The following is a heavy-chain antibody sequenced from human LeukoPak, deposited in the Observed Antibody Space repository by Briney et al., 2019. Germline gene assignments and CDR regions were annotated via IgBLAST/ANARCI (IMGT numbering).Heavy chain of an antibody. D-gene: IGHD3-10*01. Sequence: PSETLSLTCAVYGGSFSGYYWSWIRQPPGKGLEWIGEINHSGSTNYNPSLESRVTISVDTSKNQFSLKLSSVTAADTAVYYCARGRGHYYGSGLYFDYWGQGTLVTVSS. V-gene: IGHV4-34*01. CDR3: ARGRGHYYGSGLYFDY. CDR1: GGSFSGYY. CDR2: INHSGST. J-gene: IGHJ4*02.